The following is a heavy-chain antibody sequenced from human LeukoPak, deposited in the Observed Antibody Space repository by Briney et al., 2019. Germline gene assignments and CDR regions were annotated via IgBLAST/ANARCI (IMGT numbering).Heavy chain of an antibody. CDR2: IPYDGDNK. Sequence: GGSLRLSCAASGFTFSSYAMHWVRQAPGKGLEWVAVIPYDGDNKNYADSVKGRFTISRDSSRNTLYLQMNSLRTEDTAVYYCARDPGNYAYFDYWGQGTLVTVSS. J-gene: IGHJ4*02. V-gene: IGHV3-30-3*01. CDR3: ARDPGNYAYFDY. D-gene: IGHD1-7*01. CDR1: GFTFSSYA.